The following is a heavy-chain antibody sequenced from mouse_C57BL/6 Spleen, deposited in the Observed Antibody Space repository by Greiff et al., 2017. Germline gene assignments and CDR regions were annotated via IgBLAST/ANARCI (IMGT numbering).Heavy chain of an antibody. V-gene: IGHV1-47*01. CDR2: FHPYNDDT. Sequence: VQLQESGAELVKPGASVKMSCKASGYTFTTYPIEWMKQNPGKSLEWIGNFHPYNDDTKYNEKFKGKATLTVEKSSSTVYLQLSRLTSDDSAVYYCARGYYGSRYFDVWGKGTTVTVSS. D-gene: IGHD1-1*01. CDR1: GYTFTTYP. J-gene: IGHJ1*03. CDR3: ARGYYGSRYFDV.